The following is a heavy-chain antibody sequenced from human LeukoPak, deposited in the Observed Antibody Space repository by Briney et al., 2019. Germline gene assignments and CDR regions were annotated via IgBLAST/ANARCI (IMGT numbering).Heavy chain of an antibody. D-gene: IGHD6-19*01. CDR2: IYHSGST. V-gene: IGHV4-38-2*02. CDR1: GYSISSGYY. CDR3: ARAGSGPGNWFDP. Sequence: SETLSLTCTVSGYSISSGYYWGWIRQPPGKGLEWIGSIYHSGSTYYNPSLKSRVTISVDTSKNQFSLKLSSVTVADTAVYYCARAGSGPGNWFDPWGQGTLVTVSS. J-gene: IGHJ5*02.